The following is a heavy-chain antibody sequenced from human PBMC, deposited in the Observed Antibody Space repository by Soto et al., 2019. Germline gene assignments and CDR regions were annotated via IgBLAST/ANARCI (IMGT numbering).Heavy chain of an antibody. CDR3: ARGGGSLGYRSSGSQNNWFDP. D-gene: IGHD6-13*01. CDR1: GGTFSSYA. V-gene: IGHV1-69*01. CDR2: IIPIFGTA. J-gene: IGHJ5*02. Sequence: QVQLVQSGAEVKKPGSSVKVSCKASGGTFSSYAISWVRQAPGHGLEWMGGIIPIFGTANYAQKFQGRVTITADESTSTAYMELGSLRSEDTAVYYCARGGGSLGYRSSGSQNNWFDPWGQGTLVTVSS.